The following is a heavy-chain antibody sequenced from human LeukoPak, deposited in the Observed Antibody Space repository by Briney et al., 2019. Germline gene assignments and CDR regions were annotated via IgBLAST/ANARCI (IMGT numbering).Heavy chain of an antibody. D-gene: IGHD3-10*01. Sequence: PGGSLRLSCAASGFTLSSYWMHWVRQAPGKGLVWVSRINSDGSSTSYADSVKGRFTISRDDAKNTLYLQMNSLRAEDTAVYYCARYYGSGTYALDYWGQGTLVTVSS. CDR3: ARYYGSGTYALDY. J-gene: IGHJ4*02. CDR2: INSDGSST. V-gene: IGHV3-74*01. CDR1: GFTLSSYW.